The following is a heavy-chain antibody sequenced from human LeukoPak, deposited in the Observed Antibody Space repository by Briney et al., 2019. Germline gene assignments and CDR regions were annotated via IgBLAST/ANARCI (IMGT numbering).Heavy chain of an antibody. V-gene: IGHV3-11*01. D-gene: IGHD5-12*01. J-gene: IGHJ4*02. CDR3: ASDIVATSGDF. CDR1: GFTFSDYY. Sequence: GGSLRLSCAASGFTFSDYYMSWIRQAPGKGLEWVAYITSSGDDIYYAESVKGRFTISRDNAKNALFLRMSSLRVEDTATYYCASDIVATSGDFWGQGTLVSVPS. CDR2: ITSSGDDI.